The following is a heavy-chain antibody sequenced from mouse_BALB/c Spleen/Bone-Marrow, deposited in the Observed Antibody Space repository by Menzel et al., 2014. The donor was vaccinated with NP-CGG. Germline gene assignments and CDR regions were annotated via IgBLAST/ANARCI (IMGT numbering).Heavy chain of an antibody. V-gene: IGHV1-67*01. D-gene: IGHD1-1*01. CDR3: ARDYGSSHFDH. J-gene: IGHJ2*01. Sequence: QVQLKQSGPELVRPGVSVKISCKGSGYTFTDYAMHWVKPSHAKSLEWIGVINTYSGDANYNQNFKGKATMTVDKSSSTAYMELARLTSEDSAIYYCARDYGSSHFDHWGQGSTLTVSS. CDR1: GYTFTDYA. CDR2: INTYSGDA.